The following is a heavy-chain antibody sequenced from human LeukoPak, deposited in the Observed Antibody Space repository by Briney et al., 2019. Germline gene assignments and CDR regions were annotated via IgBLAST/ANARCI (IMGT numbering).Heavy chain of an antibody. D-gene: IGHD6-19*01. CDR2: INSDGSST. CDR3: ARAEGIAVAGNYYYGMDV. CDR1: GFTFSSYW. J-gene: IGHJ6*04. Sequence: PGGSLRLSCAASGFTFSSYWTHWVRQAPGKGLVWVSRINSDGSSTSYADSVKGRFTISRDNAKNTLYLQMNSLRAEDTAVYYCARAEGIAVAGNYYYGMDVWGKGTTVTVSS. V-gene: IGHV3-74*01.